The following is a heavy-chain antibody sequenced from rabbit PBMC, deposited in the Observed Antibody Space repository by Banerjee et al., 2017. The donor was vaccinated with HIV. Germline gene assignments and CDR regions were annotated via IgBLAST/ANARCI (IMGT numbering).Heavy chain of an antibody. J-gene: IGHJ6*01. Sequence: QEQRVGAGGGVFQRGGALKLSGKASVFDFSSYGVSWVRQAPGKGLEWIGYIDPVFGSTYYASWVNGRFTIPSQNAQNTLYLQLNRLTAAPTATYFCARWPIYAGYGYDMGLWGQGTLVTVS. V-gene: IGHV1S47*01. D-gene: IGHD7-1*01. CDR3: ARWPIYAGYGYDMGL. CDR2: IDPVFGST. CDR1: VFDFSSYG.